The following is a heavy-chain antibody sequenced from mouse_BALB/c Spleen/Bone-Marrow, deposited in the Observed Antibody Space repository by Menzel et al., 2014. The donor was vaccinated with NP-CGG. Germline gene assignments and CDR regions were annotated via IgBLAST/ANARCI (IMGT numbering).Heavy chain of an antibody. CDR1: GYTFTSYY. V-gene: IGHV1S81*02. Sequence: QVQLKDSGAELVKPGASVKLSCKASGYTFTSYYMYWVKQRPGQGLEWIGEINPSNGGTNFNEKLKSKATLTVDKSSSTAYMQLSSLTSEDSAVYYCTRYGNYYFDYWGQGTTLTVSS. CDR2: INPSNGGT. D-gene: IGHD2-1*01. J-gene: IGHJ2*01. CDR3: TRYGNYYFDY.